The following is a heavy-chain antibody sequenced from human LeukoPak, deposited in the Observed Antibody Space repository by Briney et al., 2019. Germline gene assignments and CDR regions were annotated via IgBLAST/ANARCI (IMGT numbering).Heavy chain of an antibody. CDR2: IYFSGST. D-gene: IGHD6-13*01. Sequence: SETLSLTCAVYGGSFSGYYWSWIRQHPGKGLEWIGYIYFSGSTYYNPSLKSRVTISADTSKNQFSLKLSSVTAADTAVYYCARDHTGRQLGIWGQGTLVTVSS. CDR1: GGSFSGYY. CDR3: ARDHTGRQLGI. J-gene: IGHJ4*02. V-gene: IGHV4-31*11.